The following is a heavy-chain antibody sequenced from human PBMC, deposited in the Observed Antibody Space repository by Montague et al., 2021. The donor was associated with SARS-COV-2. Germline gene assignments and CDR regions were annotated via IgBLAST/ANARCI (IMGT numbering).Heavy chain of an antibody. D-gene: IGHD6-13*01. CDR1: GDSVAVNTPA. J-gene: IGHJ4*02. CDR2: SYYRSEWYY. V-gene: IGHV6-1*01. Sequence: CAISGDSVAVNTPAWRSEGQSPALQFDWQVGSYYRSEWYYDYAVSVKSRMTISPDTSKNQFSLQLSSVTPEDRAVYYCARDPRYSLSWSFDYWGQGTLVTVSS. CDR3: ARDPRYSLSWSFDY.